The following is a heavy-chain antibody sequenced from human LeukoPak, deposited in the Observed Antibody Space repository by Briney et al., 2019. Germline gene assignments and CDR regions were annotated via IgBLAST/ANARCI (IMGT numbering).Heavy chain of an antibody. V-gene: IGHV1-2*02. D-gene: IGHD3-16*01. CDR2: INPNSGDT. CDR3: ATQRGSYLWGTDFDY. Sequence: ASVKVSCKASGYTFNGYYMHWVRQAPGQGLEWMGWINPNSGDTKYAQKFQGRVTMTRDTSISTAYMELSRLRSDDTAVYYRATQRGSYLWGTDFDYWGQGTLVTVSS. CDR1: GYTFNGYY. J-gene: IGHJ4*02.